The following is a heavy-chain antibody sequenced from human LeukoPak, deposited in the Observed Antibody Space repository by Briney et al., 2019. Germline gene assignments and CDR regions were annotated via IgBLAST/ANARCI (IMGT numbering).Heavy chain of an antibody. J-gene: IGHJ4*02. CDR2: IYYSGST. Sequence: PSETLSLTCAVSSGSLSSYYWSWIRQPPGKGLEWIGSIYYSGSTSYNPSLKSRVTISVDTSKNQFSLNLSSVTAADTAVYYCARDSGGNHDYWGQGTLVTVSS. V-gene: IGHV4-39*07. CDR3: ARDSGGNHDY. D-gene: IGHD2-15*01. CDR1: SGSLSSYY.